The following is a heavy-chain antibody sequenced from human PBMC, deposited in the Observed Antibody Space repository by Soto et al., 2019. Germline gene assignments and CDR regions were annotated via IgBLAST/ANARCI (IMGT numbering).Heavy chain of an antibody. V-gene: IGHV4-59*01. Sequence: SETLSLTCTVSGGSISSYYWSWIRQPPGKGLEWIGYIYYSGSTNYNPSLKSRVTISVDTSKNQFSLKLSSVTAADTAVYYCARISSSWYYFDYWGQGTLVTVSS. J-gene: IGHJ4*02. CDR2: IYYSGST. D-gene: IGHD6-13*01. CDR3: ARISSSWYYFDY. CDR1: GGSISSYY.